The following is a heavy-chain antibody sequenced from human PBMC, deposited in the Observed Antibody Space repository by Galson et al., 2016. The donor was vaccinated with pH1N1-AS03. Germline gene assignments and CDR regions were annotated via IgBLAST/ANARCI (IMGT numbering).Heavy chain of an antibody. CDR2: IYGGGDT. CDR3: AREPWGSTQGEY. J-gene: IGHJ4*02. Sequence: SLRLSCAASGFTINNNYMSWVHQAPGKGLEWVSVIYGGGDTFYADSVKGRFTISRDNSKNTVYLQMNSLRVEDTAVYYCAREPWGSTQGEYWGQGTLVTVSS. D-gene: IGHD3-16*01. CDR1: GFTINNNY. V-gene: IGHV3-53*01.